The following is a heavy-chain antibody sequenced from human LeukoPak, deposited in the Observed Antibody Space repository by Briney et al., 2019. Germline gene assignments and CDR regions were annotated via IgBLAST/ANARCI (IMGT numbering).Heavy chain of an antibody. J-gene: IGHJ4*02. Sequence: GSLRLSCAASGFTFSNAWMSWVRQAPGKGLERVGRIKSKTDGGTTDYAAPVKGRFTISRDDSKNTLYLQMNSLKTEDTAVYYCTTVLEVVVGIDYWGQGTLVTVSS. CDR1: GFTFSNAW. V-gene: IGHV3-15*01. CDR2: IKSKTDGGTT. D-gene: IGHD2-15*01. CDR3: TTVLEVVVGIDY.